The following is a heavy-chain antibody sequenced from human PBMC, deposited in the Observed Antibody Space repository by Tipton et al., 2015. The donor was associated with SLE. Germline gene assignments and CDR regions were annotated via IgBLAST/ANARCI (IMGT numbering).Heavy chain of an antibody. D-gene: IGHD3-22*01. V-gene: IGHV4-34*01. CDR1: GGSFSGYY. CDR3: ARVRDFFDTSAAYSGWFDP. CDR2: INHSGST. J-gene: IGHJ5*02. Sequence: TLSLTCAVYGGSFSGYYWSWIRQPPGKGLEWIGEINHSGSTNHNPSLKSRVTISVDTSKNQLSLKLSAVTAADTAVYYCARVRDFFDTSAAYSGWFDPWGQGTLVTVSS.